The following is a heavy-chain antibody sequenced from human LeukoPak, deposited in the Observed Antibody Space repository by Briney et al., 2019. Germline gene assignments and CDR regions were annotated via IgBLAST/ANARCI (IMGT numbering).Heavy chain of an antibody. CDR1: GFTFSSYG. Sequence: GGSLRLSCAASGFTFSSYGMHWVRQAPGKGLEWVAVIWYDGRNKHYAHSVKGRFTISRDNSKNTLYLQMNSLRAEDTAVYYCARGHEYGDRNAFDIWGQGTMVTVSS. CDR3: ARGHEYGDRNAFDI. V-gene: IGHV3-33*01. D-gene: IGHD4-17*01. J-gene: IGHJ3*02. CDR2: IWYDGRNK.